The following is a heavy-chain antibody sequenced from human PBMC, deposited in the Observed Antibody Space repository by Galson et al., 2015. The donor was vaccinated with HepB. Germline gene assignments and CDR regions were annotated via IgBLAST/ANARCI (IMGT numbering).Heavy chain of an antibody. Sequence: SLRLSCAASGFTFSTASMNRVRQAPGKGLEWVAVISYDGSNKYYADSVKGRFTISRDNSKNTLYLQMNSLRAEDTAVYYCAKDQWGWFGEFIYGMDVWGQGTTVTVSS. CDR3: AKDQWGWFGEFIYGMDV. CDR1: GFTFSTAS. D-gene: IGHD3-10*01. J-gene: IGHJ6*02. V-gene: IGHV3-30*18. CDR2: ISYDGSNK.